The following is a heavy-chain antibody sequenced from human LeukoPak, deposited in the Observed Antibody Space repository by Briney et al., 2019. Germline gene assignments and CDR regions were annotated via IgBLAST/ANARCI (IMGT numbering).Heavy chain of an antibody. CDR2: ISTSGNT. Sequence: SETLSLTCTVSGDSITRGIYYWSWIRQPAGKGLEWIGRISTSGNTNHNPSLESRVTISVDTSKNQFSLKLSSVTAADTAVYYCARLAIFGEDAFDIWGQGTMVTVSS. V-gene: IGHV4-61*02. J-gene: IGHJ3*02. CDR3: ARLAIFGEDAFDI. CDR1: GDSITRGIYY. D-gene: IGHD3-3*01.